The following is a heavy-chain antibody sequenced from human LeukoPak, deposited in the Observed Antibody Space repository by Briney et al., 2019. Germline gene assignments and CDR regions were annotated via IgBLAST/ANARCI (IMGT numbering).Heavy chain of an antibody. D-gene: IGHD5-24*01. CDR1: GYTFTSYG. CDR3: ARDNSVRDEAWWFNP. J-gene: IGHJ5*02. Sequence: GASVKVSCKTSGYTFTSYGITWVRQAPGQGPEWMGVISPSGGSTTYAQKFQGRVTLTRDMSTSTDYLELSSLRSEDTAVYYCARDNSVRDEAWWFNPWGQGTLVTVSS. CDR2: ISPSGGST. V-gene: IGHV1-46*01.